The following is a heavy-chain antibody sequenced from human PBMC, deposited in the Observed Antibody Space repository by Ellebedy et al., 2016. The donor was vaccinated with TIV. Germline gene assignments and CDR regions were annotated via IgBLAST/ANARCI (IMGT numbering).Heavy chain of an antibody. J-gene: IGHJ4*02. Sequence: GESLKISCAASGFTVTTNYMNWVRQAPGKGLEWVSVIFSAADGGETHYADSVKGRFTISRDSSKNTLYLQMNSLRAEDTAVYYCAKSPSRKPGLVDSWGQGTLVTVSS. CDR2: IFSAADGGET. V-gene: IGHV3-53*01. CDR1: GFTVTTNY. CDR3: AKSPSRKPGLVDS. D-gene: IGHD1-14*01.